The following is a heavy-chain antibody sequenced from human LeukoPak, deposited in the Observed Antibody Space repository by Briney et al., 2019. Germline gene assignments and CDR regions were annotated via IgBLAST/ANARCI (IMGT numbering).Heavy chain of an antibody. D-gene: IGHD3-10*01. CDR2: SNPGNSDT. V-gene: IGHV5-51*01. J-gene: IGHJ3*01. CDR1: GYSFTSYW. CDR3: ARRPGLTHGFDL. Sequence: GESLKISCKGSGYSFTSYWIGWARQMPGKGLEWMGISNPGNSDTRYSPSFQGQVTISADKSLSTASLQWSSLKASDTAMYYCARRPGLTHGFDLWGQGTMVTVSS.